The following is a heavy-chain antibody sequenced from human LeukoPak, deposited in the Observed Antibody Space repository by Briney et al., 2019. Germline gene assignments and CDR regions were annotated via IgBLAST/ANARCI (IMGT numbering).Heavy chain of an antibody. CDR1: GGSISSYY. Sequence: SETLSLTCTVSGGSISSYYWSWIRQPAGKGLEWIGRIYPSESTKYNPSLKSRVNMSVDTFKNQFSLKLSSVTAADTAVYYCAGIAAAGHAEYFQHWGQGTLVTVSS. CDR2: IYPSEST. D-gene: IGHD6-13*01. CDR3: AGIAAAGHAEYFQH. J-gene: IGHJ1*01. V-gene: IGHV4-4*07.